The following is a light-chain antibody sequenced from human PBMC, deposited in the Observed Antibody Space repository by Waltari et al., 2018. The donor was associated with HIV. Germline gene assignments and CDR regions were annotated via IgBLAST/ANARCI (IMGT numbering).Light chain of an antibody. V-gene: IGKV4-1*01. Sequence: DIVMTQSPGSLTVFLGERATINCKSSQSVLYSSNNKNYLAWYQQKAGQPPKLLIYWASTRESGVPDRFSASGSGTDFSLTISSLQAEDVAVYYCQQYYSTPYTFGQGTKLEIK. CDR2: WAS. CDR3: QQYYSTPYT. J-gene: IGKJ2*01. CDR1: QSVLYSSNNKNY.